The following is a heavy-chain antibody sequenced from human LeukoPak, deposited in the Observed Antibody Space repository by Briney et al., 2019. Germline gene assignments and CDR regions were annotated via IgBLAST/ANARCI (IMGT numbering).Heavy chain of an antibody. CDR1: GFTFSSYS. CDR2: ISSSSDTI. D-gene: IGHD4-23*01. CDR3: ARGSGNFYFDY. Sequence: GGSLRLSCAASGFTFSSYSMNWVRQAPGKGLEWVSYISSSSDTIYYADSVKGQFTISRDNAKNSLYLQVNSLRAEDTAVYYCARGSGNFYFDYWGQGTLVTVSS. V-gene: IGHV3-48*04. J-gene: IGHJ4*02.